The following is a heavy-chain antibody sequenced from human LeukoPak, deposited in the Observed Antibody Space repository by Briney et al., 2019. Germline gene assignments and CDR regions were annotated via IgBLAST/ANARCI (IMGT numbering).Heavy chain of an antibody. CDR2: ICHDGRNT. CDR1: GLTFRDYA. V-gene: IGHV3-64D*08. D-gene: IGHD3-16*01. CDR3: VKTMVIFGGLIRTDAFDI. J-gene: IGHJ3*02. Sequence: GGSLRLSCSPSGLTFRDYAMHWVRRAPGEGLECVSDICHDGRNTHYADSVKGRLIISRDNSKNTLYLQMSSLKIEETAVYYCVKTMVIFGGLIRTDAFDIWGQGTMVTVSS.